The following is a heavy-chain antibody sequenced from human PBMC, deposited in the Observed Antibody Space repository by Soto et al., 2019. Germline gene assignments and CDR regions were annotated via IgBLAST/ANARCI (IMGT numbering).Heavy chain of an antibody. V-gene: IGHV3-23*01. CDR1: GFTFSSYA. Sequence: PGGSLRLSCAASGFTFSSYAMSWVRQAPGKGLEWVSAISGSGGSTYYADSVKGRFTISRDNSKDTLYLQMNSLRAEDTAVYYCAKGLDSGYDQSPYYYYYGMDVWGQGTTVTVSS. CDR3: AKGLDSGYDQSPYYYYYGMDV. D-gene: IGHD5-12*01. CDR2: ISGSGGST. J-gene: IGHJ6*02.